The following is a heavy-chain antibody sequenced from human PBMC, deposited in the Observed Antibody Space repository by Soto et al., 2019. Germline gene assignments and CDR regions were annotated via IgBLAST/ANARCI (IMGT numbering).Heavy chain of an antibody. J-gene: IGHJ6*02. D-gene: IGHD4-4*01. CDR3: AGTRDYSNYVVGRGEVPGRYYYYGMDV. CDR1: GFTFSSYA. Sequence: GGSLRLSCAASGFTFSSYAMSWVRQAPGKGLEWVSAISGSGGSTYYADSVKGRFTISRDNSKNTLYLQMNSLRAEDTAVYYCAGTRDYSNYVVGRGEVPGRYYYYGMDVWGQGTTVTVSS. CDR2: ISGSGGST. V-gene: IGHV3-23*01.